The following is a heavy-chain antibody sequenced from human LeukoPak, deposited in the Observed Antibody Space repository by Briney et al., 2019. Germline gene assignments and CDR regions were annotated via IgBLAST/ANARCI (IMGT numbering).Heavy chain of an antibody. Sequence: GGSLRLSCAASGFTVSSNYMSWVRQAPGKGLEWVAVISYDGSNKYYADSVKGRFTISRDNSKNTLYLQMNSLRAEDTAAYYCARVSYCTNGVCYPDYYYGMDVWGQGTTVTVSS. CDR3: ARVSYCTNGVCYPDYYYGMDV. J-gene: IGHJ6*02. D-gene: IGHD2-8*01. CDR1: GFTVSSNY. CDR2: ISYDGSNK. V-gene: IGHV3-30-3*01.